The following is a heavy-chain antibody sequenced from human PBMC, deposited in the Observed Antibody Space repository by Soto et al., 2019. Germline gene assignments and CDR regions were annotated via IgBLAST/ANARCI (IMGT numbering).Heavy chain of an antibody. CDR1: GFTFSAYG. CDR2: IGTNTVDK. J-gene: IGHJ4*02. D-gene: IGHD2-2*03. CDR3: VSDPDGLDDFEY. V-gene: IGHV3-48*01. Sequence: EVQLVEAGGGLVQPGGSLRLSCVTSGFTFSAYGMNWVCQAPGKGLEWLSFIGTNTVDKHHADSLKGRFTIARDNAEGSLYLQMDALRAEDTAVYYCVSDPDGLDDFEYWGQGPLVTVSS.